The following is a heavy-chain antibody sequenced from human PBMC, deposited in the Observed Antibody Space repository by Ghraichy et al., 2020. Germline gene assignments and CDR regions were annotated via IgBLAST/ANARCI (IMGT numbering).Heavy chain of an antibody. V-gene: IGHV3-33*01. D-gene: IGHD3/OR15-3a*01. CDR3: VRDRSTSCPSSYYFYTMAV. Sequence: GGSLRLSCKVSGFTFSSYGLHWVRQAPGKGLEWLAFVWTDGDTKFYEDAVKGRFTISRDNSENILYLQMSSLRAEDTAVYYCVRDRSTSCPSSYYFYTMAVCGQAATVIVSS. CDR1: GFTFSSYG. CDR2: VWTDGDTK. J-gene: IGHJ6*02.